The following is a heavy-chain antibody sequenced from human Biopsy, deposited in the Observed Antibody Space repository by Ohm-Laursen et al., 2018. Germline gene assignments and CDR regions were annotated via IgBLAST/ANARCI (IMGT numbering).Heavy chain of an antibody. Sequence: SVKVSCKIPGGTFSNYGVNWVRQAPGQGLEWLGGNIPILGTGNYAQKFQDRVTVAADTSTSTATMELRSLRSDDTAVYYCATKLTGYFHHWGQGTLVIVSS. D-gene: IGHD3-9*01. V-gene: IGHV1-69*06. J-gene: IGHJ1*01. CDR3: ATKLTGYFHH. CDR2: NIPILGTG. CDR1: GGTFSNYG.